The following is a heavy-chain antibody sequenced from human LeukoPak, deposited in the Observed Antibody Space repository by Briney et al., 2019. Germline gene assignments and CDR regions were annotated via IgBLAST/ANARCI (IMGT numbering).Heavy chain of an antibody. CDR2: INTGNGNT. D-gene: IGHD6-13*01. Sequence: ASVKVSCEASGYSFTTYALHWVRQAPGQRLEWMGWINTGNGNTKYSQKFQGRVTITRDTSATTAYMELSSLRSEDTAVYYCARGRYSSTTYYFDYWGQGTLVTVSS. CDR1: GYSFTTYA. J-gene: IGHJ4*02. V-gene: IGHV1-3*04. CDR3: ARGRYSSTTYYFDY.